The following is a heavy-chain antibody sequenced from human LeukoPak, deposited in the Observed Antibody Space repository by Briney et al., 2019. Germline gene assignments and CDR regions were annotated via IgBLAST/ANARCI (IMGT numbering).Heavy chain of an antibody. J-gene: IGHJ4*02. CDR3: ARDRSPYDFWSGYYVW. V-gene: IGHV3-48*04. D-gene: IGHD3-3*01. Sequence: RPGGSLRLSCAGSGLSFNTYSMNWLRQSPGKGLEWISYISVRGDTTYYADSVKGRFTISRDNAKNSLYLQMNSLRAEDTAVYYCARDRSPYDFWSGYYVWGGQGTLVTVSS. CDR1: GLSFNTYS. CDR2: ISVRGDTT.